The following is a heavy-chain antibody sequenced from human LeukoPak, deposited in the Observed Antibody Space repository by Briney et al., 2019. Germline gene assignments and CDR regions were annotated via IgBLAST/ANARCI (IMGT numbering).Heavy chain of an antibody. CDR2: IYYTGST. D-gene: IGHD2-2*01. CDR1: GGSIGTYY. CDR3: ARPSIPSAAASALDI. J-gene: IGHJ3*02. V-gene: IGHV4-59*08. Sequence: SETLSLTCSVSGGSIGTYYWTWIRQPPGKGLEWIGYIYYTGSTNYNPSLKSRATMSVDTSKSQVSLKMTSVTVADTAVYYCARPSIPSAAASALDIWGQGTMVTVSS.